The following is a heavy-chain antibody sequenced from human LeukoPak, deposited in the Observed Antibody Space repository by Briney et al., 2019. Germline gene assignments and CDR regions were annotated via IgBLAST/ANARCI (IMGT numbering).Heavy chain of an antibody. J-gene: IGHJ4*02. V-gene: IGHV3-21*01. Sequence: PGGSLRLSCAASGFTFSSYSMNWVRQAPGKGLEWVSSINSSSSYIYYADSVKGRFTISRDNAKNSLYLQMNSLRAEDTAVYYCAKDPTTYYDILTGHNPAGYWGQGTLVTVSS. CDR3: AKDPTTYYDILTGHNPAGY. D-gene: IGHD3-9*01. CDR1: GFTFSSYS. CDR2: INSSSSYI.